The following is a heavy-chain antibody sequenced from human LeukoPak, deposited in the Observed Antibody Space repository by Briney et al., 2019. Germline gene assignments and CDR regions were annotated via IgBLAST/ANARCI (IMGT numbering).Heavy chain of an antibody. V-gene: IGHV3-74*01. CDR3: ARDALFCNGSSCYDY. J-gene: IGHJ4*02. CDR2: INSDGSST. CDR1: GFTFSSHW. Sequence: PGGSLRLSCAASGFTFSSHWMHRVRQVPGKGLEWVSHINSDGSSTRYADSMKGRFTISRDNAKNTLYLQVNSLRAEDTAVYYCARDALFCNGSSCYDYWGQGTLVTVSS. D-gene: IGHD2-15*01.